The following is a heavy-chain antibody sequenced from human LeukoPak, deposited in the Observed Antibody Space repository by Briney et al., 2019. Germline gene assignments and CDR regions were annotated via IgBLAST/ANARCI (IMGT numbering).Heavy chain of an antibody. CDR1: GFTFSNYG. CDR2: IRYDGSYT. V-gene: IGHV3-30*02. J-gene: IGHJ3*02. D-gene: IGHD3-10*01. CDR3: AKLGGYSGSGNYDAFDI. Sequence: HTGGSLRLSCAASGFTFSNYGMHWVRQAAGKGLEWVAFIRYDGSYTFYADSVKGRFAISRDNSQNMLYLQMNSLRPEDTSVYHCAKLGGYSGSGNYDAFDIWGQGTMVTVSS.